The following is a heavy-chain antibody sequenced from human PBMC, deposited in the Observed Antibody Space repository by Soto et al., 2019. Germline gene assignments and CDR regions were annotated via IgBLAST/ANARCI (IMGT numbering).Heavy chain of an antibody. CDR3: ARLGLVPAANYYYYYMDV. V-gene: IGHV4-59*08. Sequence: PETLSLTCTVSGASLSSYYCSWIRQPPGKGLEWIGYIYYSGSTNYNPSLKSRVTISVDTSKNQFSLKLSSVTAADTAVYYCARLGLVPAANYYYYYMDVWGKGTTVTVSS. J-gene: IGHJ6*03. CDR2: IYYSGST. D-gene: IGHD2-2*01. CDR1: GASLSSYY.